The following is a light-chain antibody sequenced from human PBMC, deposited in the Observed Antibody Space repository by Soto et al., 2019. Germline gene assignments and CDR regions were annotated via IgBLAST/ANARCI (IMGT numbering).Light chain of an antibody. J-gene: IGKJ4*01. CDR3: QQLNGYQLA. CDR2: SAS. Sequence: DIQLTQSPSFLSASVGDTVTITCRASQAMSTYLAWYQQKPGKVPKLLIRSASTLQSGVPPRFSGGGSGTEFTLTSSTLQPDDSGIYYCQQLNGYQLAFGGGTNVEI. CDR1: QAMSTY. V-gene: IGKV1-9*01.